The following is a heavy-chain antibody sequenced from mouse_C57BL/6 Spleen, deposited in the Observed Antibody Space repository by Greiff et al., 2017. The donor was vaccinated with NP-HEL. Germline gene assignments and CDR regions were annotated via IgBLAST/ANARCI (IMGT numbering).Heavy chain of an antibody. V-gene: IGHV1-66*01. CDR1: GYSFTSYY. CDR2: IYPGSGNT. J-gene: IGHJ3*01. Sequence: QLQQSGPELVKPGASVKISCKASGYSFTSYYIHWVKQRPGQGLEWIGWIYPGSGNTKYNEKFKGKATLTADTSSSTAYMQLSSLTSEDSAVYYCASEENWDCFAYWGQGTLVTVSA. CDR3: ASEENWDCFAY. D-gene: IGHD4-1*01.